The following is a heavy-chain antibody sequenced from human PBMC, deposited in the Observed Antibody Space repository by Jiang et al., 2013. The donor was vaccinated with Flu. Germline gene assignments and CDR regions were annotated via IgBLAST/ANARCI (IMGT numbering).Heavy chain of an antibody. J-gene: IGHJ4*02. D-gene: IGHD6-19*01. CDR3: ALRLRGWGLGN. CDR2: ISYSGDT. V-gene: IGHV4-59*01. CDR1: GDSISDYL. Sequence: VQLVESGPGHVKTSETLSLTCSVSGDSISDYLWNWIRQSPGKGLEWIGYISYSGDTNYNPSLRSRVSISVDTSQKQFSLKLTSVTAADTAVYYCALRLRGWGLGNWGREPWSPSPQ.